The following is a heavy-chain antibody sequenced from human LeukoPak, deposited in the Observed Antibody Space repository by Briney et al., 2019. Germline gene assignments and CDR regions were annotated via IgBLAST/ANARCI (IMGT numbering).Heavy chain of an antibody. CDR1: GYTFTSYG. CDR2: ISAYNGNT. CDR3: ARDQDIVAENGMDV. J-gene: IGHJ6*02. Sequence: ASVKVSCKASGYTFTSYGISWVRQAPGQGLEWMGWISAYNGNTNYAQKLQGRVTMTTDTSTSTAYMELRSLRSDDTAVYYCARDQDIVAENGMDVWGQGTTVTVSS. D-gene: IGHD5-12*01. V-gene: IGHV1-18*01.